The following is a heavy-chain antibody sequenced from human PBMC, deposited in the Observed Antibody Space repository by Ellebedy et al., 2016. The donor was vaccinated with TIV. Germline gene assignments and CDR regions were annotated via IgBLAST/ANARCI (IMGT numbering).Heavy chain of an antibody. CDR3: ARDNGYDFWSGYYDY. D-gene: IGHD3-3*01. J-gene: IGHJ4*02. Sequence: DSVKGRCTISRDNSKDTVYLQMNSLRAEDTAVYYCARDNGYDFWSGYYDYWGQGTLVTVSS. V-gene: IGHV3-30*07.